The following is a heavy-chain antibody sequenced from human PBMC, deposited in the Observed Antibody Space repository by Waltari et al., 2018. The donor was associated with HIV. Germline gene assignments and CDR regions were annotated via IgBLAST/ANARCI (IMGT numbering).Heavy chain of an antibody. V-gene: IGHV3-7*01. CDR2: IMEDGTEK. D-gene: IGHD1-20*01. J-gene: IGHJ2*01. Sequence: EVELVESGGGLVQAGGSLRLSCKVSGLKENSGWMSWVRQGPSKGLEWVANIMEDGTEKNYLESVKGRFTISKDSLKNSAYLTLNNMTAGDTAVYFCARLIREGYNDWYFDLWGRGTLITV. CDR1: GLKENSGW. CDR3: ARLIREGYNDWYFDL.